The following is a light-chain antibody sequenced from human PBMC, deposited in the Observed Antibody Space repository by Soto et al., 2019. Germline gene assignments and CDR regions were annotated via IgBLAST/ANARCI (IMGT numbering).Light chain of an antibody. CDR1: QSVSSSY. Sequence: EIVLTQSPGALSLSPGERATLSGRASQSVSSSYLAWYQQKPGQAPRLLIYGACSRATGIPDRFSGSGSGTDFTLTISRLEPEDFAVYYCQQYGSSPLTFGGGTKVEIK. J-gene: IGKJ4*01. CDR3: QQYGSSPLT. CDR2: GAC. V-gene: IGKV3-20*01.